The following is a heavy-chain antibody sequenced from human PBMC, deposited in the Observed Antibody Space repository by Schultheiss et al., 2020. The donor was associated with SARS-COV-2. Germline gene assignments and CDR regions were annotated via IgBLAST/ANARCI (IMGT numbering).Heavy chain of an antibody. V-gene: IGHV3-23*01. J-gene: IGHJ2*01. D-gene: IGHD4-23*01. CDR1: GFTFSSYA. Sequence: GESLKISCAASGFTFSSYAMSWVRQAPGKGLEWVSAISGSGGSTYYADSVKGRFTISRDNSKNTLYLQMNSLRAEDTAVYYCARAGPTVVTQDSWYFDLWGRGTLVTVSS. CDR3: ARAGPTVVTQDSWYFDL. CDR2: ISGSGGST.